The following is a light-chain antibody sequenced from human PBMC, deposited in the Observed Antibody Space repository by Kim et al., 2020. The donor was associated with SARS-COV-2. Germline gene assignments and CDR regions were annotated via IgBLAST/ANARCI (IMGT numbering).Light chain of an antibody. CDR2: RDN. V-gene: IGLV1-47*01. CDR3: ALWDDSLNGPV. J-gene: IGLJ3*02. CDR1: NSNIGNNF. Sequence: ELTQPPSASGTPGQRVTISCSGSNSNIGNNFVYWYQHLPGMAPTLLIYRDNQRRSGVPARFSGSKSGTSASLAISGLRSEDEADYYCALWDDSLNGPVFGGGTQLTVL.